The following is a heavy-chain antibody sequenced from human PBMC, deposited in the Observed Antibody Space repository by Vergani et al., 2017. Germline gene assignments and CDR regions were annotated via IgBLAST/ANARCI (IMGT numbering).Heavy chain of an antibody. CDR3: VKDNDYDADGPFDL. CDR2: IDRNYGVK. D-gene: IGHD3-16*01. J-gene: IGHJ2*01. V-gene: IGHV3-9*01. CDR1: GFNFQAFA. Sequence: VEAGGGLVQPGGSLRLSCTTSGFNFQAFAFHWVRQVSGRGLEGVSCIDRNYGVKNGNSFEGRFSISRDNAKKAVFLQMNNLRHEDTALYFCVKDNDYDADGPFDLWGRGTLVTVSS.